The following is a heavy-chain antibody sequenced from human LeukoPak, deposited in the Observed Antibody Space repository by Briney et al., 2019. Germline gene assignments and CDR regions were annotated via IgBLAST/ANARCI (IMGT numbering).Heavy chain of an antibody. D-gene: IGHD1-26*01. CDR2: ISGSDGST. CDR3: ARPTYSGSYYWFDY. J-gene: IGHJ4*02. V-gene: IGHV3-23*01. CDR1: GFTFSSYA. Sequence: PGGSLRLSCAASGFTFSSYAMSWVRQAPGKGLEWVSAISGSDGSTYYADSVKGRFTISRDNSKNTLYLQMNSLRAEDTAVYYCARPTYSGSYYWFDYWGQGTLVTVSS.